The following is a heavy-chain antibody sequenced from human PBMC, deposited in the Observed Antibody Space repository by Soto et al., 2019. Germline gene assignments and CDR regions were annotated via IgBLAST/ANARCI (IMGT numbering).Heavy chain of an antibody. CDR2: IIPSFGTA. Sequence: QVQLVQSGAEVKKPGSSVKVSCKASGGTFSSYAISWVRQAPGQGLEWMGGIIPSFGTANYAQKFQGRVTITADESTSTAHMELSSLRSEDTAVYYCARDRIAAAGHYYYYGMDVWGQGTTVTVSS. CDR3: ARDRIAAAGHYYYYGMDV. V-gene: IGHV1-69*12. J-gene: IGHJ6*02. CDR1: GGTFSSYA. D-gene: IGHD6-13*01.